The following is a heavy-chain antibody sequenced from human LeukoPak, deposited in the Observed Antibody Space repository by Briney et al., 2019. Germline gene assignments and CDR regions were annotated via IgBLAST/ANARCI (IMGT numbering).Heavy chain of an antibody. Sequence: GGSLRLSCAASTFTFKRYAMSWVRQAPGKGLEWVSAITGSGGTTYYADSVKGRFTISRDNSKNTLYLQMNSLRAEDTAVYYCAKGVSGATVVTDYWGQGTLVTVSS. J-gene: IGHJ4*02. CDR2: ITGSGGTT. V-gene: IGHV3-23*01. CDR3: AKGVSGATVVTDY. D-gene: IGHD4-23*01. CDR1: TFTFKRYA.